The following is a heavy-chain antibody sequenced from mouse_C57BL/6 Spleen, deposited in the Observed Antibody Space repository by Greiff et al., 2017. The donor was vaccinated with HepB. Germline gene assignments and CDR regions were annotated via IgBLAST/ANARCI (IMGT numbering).Heavy chain of an antibody. CDR3: ARRSYYGAMDY. CDR2: ISGGGGNT. D-gene: IGHD2-1*01. V-gene: IGHV5-9*01. CDR1: GFTFSSYT. Sequence: EVQLVESGGGLVKPGGPLKLSCAASGFTFSSYTMSWVRQTPEKRLEWVATISGGGGNTYYPDSVKGRFTISRDNAKNTLYLQMSSLRSEDTALYYCARRSYYGAMDYWGQGTSVTVAS. J-gene: IGHJ4*01.